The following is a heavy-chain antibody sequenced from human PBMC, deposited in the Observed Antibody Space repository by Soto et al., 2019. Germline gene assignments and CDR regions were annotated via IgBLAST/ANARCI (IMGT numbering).Heavy chain of an antibody. D-gene: IGHD6-6*01. Sequence: QVQLQESGPGLVKPSETLSLTCRVSGGSMSGYYWSWIRQAPGKGLEWIGYVYYTGSTTYNPSLQSRVTISVDTSNKQFYLRLSLATAADTAVYFCARSIAVPSSHIDQWGQGIRVTVSS. CDR1: GGSMSGYY. CDR2: VYYTGST. CDR3: ARSIAVPSSHIDQ. J-gene: IGHJ4*02. V-gene: IGHV4-59*03.